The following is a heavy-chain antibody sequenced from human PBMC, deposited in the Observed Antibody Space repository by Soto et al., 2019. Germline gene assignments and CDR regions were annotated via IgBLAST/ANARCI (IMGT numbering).Heavy chain of an antibody. J-gene: IGHJ4*02. CDR3: AAGRWMVRY. Sequence: EVQLVESGGGLVQPGGSLRVSCETSGFSFSDYWMSWVRHSPGKGMEWVANVKQDGSEKNYVDSVKGRFSISRDNARKSVYLQMNSLRGEDTAVYHCAAGRWMVRYRGQGTLVTVSS. CDR2: VKQDGSEK. V-gene: IGHV3-7*05. D-gene: IGHD5-18*01. CDR1: GFSFSDYW.